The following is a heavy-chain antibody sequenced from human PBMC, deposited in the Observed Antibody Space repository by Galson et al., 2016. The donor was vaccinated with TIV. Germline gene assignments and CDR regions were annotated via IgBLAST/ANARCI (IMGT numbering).Heavy chain of an antibody. D-gene: IGHD3-16*01. CDR1: GYSFIDHD. V-gene: IGHV1-8*02. Sequence: SVKVSCKASGYSFIDHDINWVRQASGQGLEWMGWMNPYSGNTGYAQKFQGRVTMTRNTAISTAYMELNSLTSEDTAVYYCASAVGGNWFDPWGQGTLVTVSS. CDR2: MNPYSGNT. J-gene: IGHJ5*02. CDR3: ASAVGGNWFDP.